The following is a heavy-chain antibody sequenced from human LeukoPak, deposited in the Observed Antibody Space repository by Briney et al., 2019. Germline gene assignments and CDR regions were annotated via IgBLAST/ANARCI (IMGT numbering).Heavy chain of an antibody. V-gene: IGHV3-48*04. CDR3: ARMDTTMAYYFDS. CDR2: ISSSGNTI. CDR1: GFPFSTYW. J-gene: IGHJ4*02. Sequence: GGSLRLSCASSGFPFSTYWMHWVRHAPGKGLEWVSYISSSGNTIYYADSMKGRFTISRDNAKNSLYLQMNSLRAEDTAVYYCARMDTTMAYYFDSWGQGTLVTVSS. D-gene: IGHD5-18*01.